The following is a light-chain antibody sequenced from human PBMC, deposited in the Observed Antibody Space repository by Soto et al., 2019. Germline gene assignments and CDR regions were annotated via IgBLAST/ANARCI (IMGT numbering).Light chain of an antibody. CDR2: AAS. CDR3: QQTYSSTRT. J-gene: IGKJ1*01. V-gene: IGKV1-39*01. Sequence: DVQMTQSPSSLSASVGDQVTITCRASQNINKYLSWYQQKPGKAHNLLIYAASSLQSGVPSRFSGSGSVTDYSLTISSLQPEDFATYFCQQTYSSTRTFGPGTKVEIK. CDR1: QNINKY.